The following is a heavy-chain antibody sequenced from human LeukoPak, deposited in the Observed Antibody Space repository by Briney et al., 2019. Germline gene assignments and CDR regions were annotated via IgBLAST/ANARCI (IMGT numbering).Heavy chain of an antibody. CDR3: AKDPRGSGWYYFDY. CDR2: ISGSGGST. V-gene: IGHV3-23*01. J-gene: IGHJ4*02. CDR1: GFTFSSYA. Sequence: GGSLRLSCAASGFTFSSYAMSWVRQAPGKGLEWVSAISGSGGSTYYADSVKGRFTISRDNSKNTLYVQMNSLRAEDTAVYYCAKDPRGSGWYYFDYWGQGTLVTVSS. D-gene: IGHD6-19*01.